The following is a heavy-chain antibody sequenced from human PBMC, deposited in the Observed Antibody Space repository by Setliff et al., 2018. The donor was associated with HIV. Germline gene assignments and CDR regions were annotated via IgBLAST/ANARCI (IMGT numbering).Heavy chain of an antibody. CDR1: GFTFSNAW. D-gene: IGHD3-10*01. J-gene: IGHJ1*01. CDR2: IRNKKNGGTT. CDR3: AQAQTSVSGSYYQYLQR. V-gene: IGHV3-74*01. Sequence: GGSLRLSCAAAGFTFSNAWMTWVRQAPGKGLEWVARIRNKKNGGTTSYADSVKGRFTISRDNAKNTLYLQMNSLRAEDTAVYYCAQAQTSVSGSYYQYLQRWGQGTLVTVSS.